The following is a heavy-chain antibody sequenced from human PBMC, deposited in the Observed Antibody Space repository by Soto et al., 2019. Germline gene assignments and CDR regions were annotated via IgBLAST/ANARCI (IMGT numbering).Heavy chain of an antibody. CDR3: ARVDDY. V-gene: IGHV4-34*01. CDR1: GGSFSGYY. Sequence: QVQLQQCGAGLLKPSETLSLTCAVYGGSFSGYYWSWIRQSPGKGLEWIGEIKHRGSPNYNPSLKRRVTISIDASKNQFSLKLSSVTAADTAVYYCARVDDYWGQGTLVTVSS. CDR2: IKHRGSP. J-gene: IGHJ4*02.